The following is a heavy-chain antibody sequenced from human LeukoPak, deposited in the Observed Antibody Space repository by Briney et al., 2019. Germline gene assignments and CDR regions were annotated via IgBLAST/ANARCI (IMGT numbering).Heavy chain of an antibody. J-gene: IGHJ4*02. D-gene: IGHD3-10*01. CDR3: ASGRGVRGVIVSYYFDY. Sequence: GGSLRLSCAASGFTFRNYGMHWVRQAPGKGLEWMAIIWYDGSNKYYADSVKGRFTISRDNSKNTLYLQMNSLRAEDTAVYYCASGRGVRGVIVSYYFDYWGQGTLVTVSS. CDR2: IWYDGSNK. V-gene: IGHV3-33*08. CDR1: GFTFRNYG.